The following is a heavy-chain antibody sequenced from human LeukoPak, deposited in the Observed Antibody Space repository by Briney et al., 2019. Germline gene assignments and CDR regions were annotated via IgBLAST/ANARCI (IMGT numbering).Heavy chain of an antibody. Sequence: SETLSLTCAVYGGSFSGYYWSWIRQPPGKGLEWIGEIIHSGSTNYNPSLKSRVTISVDTSKNQFSLKLSSVTAADTAVYYCARGLKPMTVVVPAALLDYWGQGTLVTVSS. J-gene: IGHJ4*02. CDR1: GGSFSGYY. V-gene: IGHV4-34*01. CDR2: IIHSGST. D-gene: IGHD2-2*01. CDR3: ARGLKPMTVVVPAALLDY.